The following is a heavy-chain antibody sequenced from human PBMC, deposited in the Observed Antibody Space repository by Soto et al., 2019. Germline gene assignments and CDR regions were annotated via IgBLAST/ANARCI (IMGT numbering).Heavy chain of an antibody. CDR2: IYYSGST. J-gene: IGHJ4*02. Sequence: SETLSLTCTVSGGSISSYYWSWIRQPPGKGLEWIGYIYYSGSTNYNPSLKSRVTISVDTSKNQFSLKLSSVTAADTAVYYCAREASSIAARAFDYWGQGTLVTVSS. CDR1: GGSISSYY. D-gene: IGHD6-6*01. V-gene: IGHV4-59*01. CDR3: AREASSIAARAFDY.